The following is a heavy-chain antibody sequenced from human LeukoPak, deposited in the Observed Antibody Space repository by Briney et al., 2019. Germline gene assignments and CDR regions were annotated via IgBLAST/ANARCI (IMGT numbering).Heavy chain of an antibody. CDR1: GLTISNNF. J-gene: IGHJ1*01. D-gene: IGHD3-10*01. CDR3: ARDTDYYGSGRHGYFDH. V-gene: IGHV3-66*01. CDR2: IYSGGST. Sequence: PGGSLRLSCAASGLTISNNFMGWGRQAPGKGLEWVSLIYSGGSTYSADSVKGRFTISRDNSKNTLHLQMNSLRVEDTAVYYCARDTDYYGSGRHGYFDHWGQGTLVTVSS.